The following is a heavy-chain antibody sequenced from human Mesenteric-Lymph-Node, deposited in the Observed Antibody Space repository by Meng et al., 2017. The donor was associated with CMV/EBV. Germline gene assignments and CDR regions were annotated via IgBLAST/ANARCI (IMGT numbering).Heavy chain of an antibody. V-gene: IGHV4-30-4*08. Sequence: RGAYYCSVLRQPPGKGLELLRYIYSRGSPYYNPSLKRRVTISVDTSKNQFSLKLSSVTAADTAVYYCASTLDVGYGDYVGLSWFDPWGQGTLVTVSS. D-gene: IGHD4-17*01. CDR2: IYSRGSP. J-gene: IGHJ5*02. CDR3: ASTLDVGYGDYVGLSWFDP. CDR1: RGAYY.